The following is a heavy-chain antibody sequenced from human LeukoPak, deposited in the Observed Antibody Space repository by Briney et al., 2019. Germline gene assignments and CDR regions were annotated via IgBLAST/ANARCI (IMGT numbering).Heavy chain of an antibody. CDR2: IFYSGST. CDR3: ATRAGNDPEFLDF. J-gene: IGHJ4*02. Sequence: HSETLSLTCTVSGGSISSSNYYWGWVRQPPGKALEWIGNIFYSGSTYYSPSLKSRVTISLDTSRNQFSLKLNSVTAADTAVYYCATRAGNDPEFLDFWGQGTLVTVSS. CDR1: GGSISSSNYY. V-gene: IGHV4-39*07. D-gene: IGHD1-1*01.